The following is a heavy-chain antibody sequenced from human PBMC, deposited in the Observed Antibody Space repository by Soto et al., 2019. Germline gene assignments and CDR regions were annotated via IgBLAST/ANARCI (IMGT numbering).Heavy chain of an antibody. J-gene: IGHJ3*02. D-gene: IGHD3-22*01. CDR1: GYTFTSYY. CDR2: INPSGGST. CDR3: ASERYYYDSSGYYNPHDAFDI. Sequence: ASVKVSCKASGYTFTSYYMHWVRQAPGQGLEWMGIINPSGGSTSYAQKFQGRVTMTRDTSTSTVYMELSSLRSEDTAVYYCASERYYYDSSGYYNPHDAFDIWGQGTMVTVSS. V-gene: IGHV1-46*03.